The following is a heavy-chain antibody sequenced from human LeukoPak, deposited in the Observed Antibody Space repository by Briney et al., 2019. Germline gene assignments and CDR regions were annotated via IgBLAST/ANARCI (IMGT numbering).Heavy chain of an antibody. CDR2: INSDGSSI. Sequence: GGSLRLSCTASGFTFSTYWMHWVRQAPGRGLAWVSRINSDGSSISYADSVKGRFTISRDNAKKTLFLQMNSLRAEDTAVYYCARVRSGSSAGNYGMDVWGQGTTVTVSS. CDR1: GFTFSTYW. CDR3: ARVRSGSSAGNYGMDV. V-gene: IGHV3-74*01. J-gene: IGHJ6*02. D-gene: IGHD1-26*01.